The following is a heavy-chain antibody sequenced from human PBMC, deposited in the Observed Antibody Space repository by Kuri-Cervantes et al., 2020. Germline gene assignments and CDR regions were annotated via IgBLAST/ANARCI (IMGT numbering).Heavy chain of an antibody. J-gene: IGHJ5*02. CDR3: ARDQPKSVYYDFWSGYPNWFDP. CDR1: GFTFSSYW. CDR2: INSDGSST. D-gene: IGHD3-3*01. Sequence: GGSLRLSCAASGFTFSSYWMHWVRQAPGKGLVWFSRINSDGSSTSYADSVKGRFTISRDNAKNSLYLQMNSLRAEDTAVYYCARDQPKSVYYDFWSGYPNWFDPWGQGTLVTVSS. V-gene: IGHV3-74*01.